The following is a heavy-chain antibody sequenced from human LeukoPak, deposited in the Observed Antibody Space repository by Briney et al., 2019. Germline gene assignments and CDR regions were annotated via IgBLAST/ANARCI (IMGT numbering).Heavy chain of an antibody. CDR1: GGSVSSGSYY. CDR2: IYYSGST. Sequence: PSETLSLTCTVSGGSVSSGSYYWSWIRQPPGKGREWVVCIYYSGSTNYNPSLKSRVTISVDTSKNQFSLKLSSVTAADTAVYYYAANPPLPTRYCSGGSCYSDAFDIWGQGTMVTVSS. J-gene: IGHJ3*02. D-gene: IGHD2-15*01. CDR3: AANPPLPTRYCSGGSCYSDAFDI. V-gene: IGHV4-61*01.